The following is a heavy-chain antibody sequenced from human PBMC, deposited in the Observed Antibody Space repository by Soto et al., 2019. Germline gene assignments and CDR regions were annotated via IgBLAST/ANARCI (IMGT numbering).Heavy chain of an antibody. CDR3: ARRPFGVLLWFGESPNWFDP. CDR1: GGSFSVYY. V-gene: IGHV4-34*01. Sequence: TLSLTCAVYGGSFSVYYWSWIRQPPGKGLEWIGEINHSGSTNYNPSLKSRVTISVDTSKNQFSLKLSSVTAADTAVYYCARRPFGVLLWFGESPNWFDPWGQGTLVTVSS. CDR2: INHSGST. D-gene: IGHD3-10*01. J-gene: IGHJ5*02.